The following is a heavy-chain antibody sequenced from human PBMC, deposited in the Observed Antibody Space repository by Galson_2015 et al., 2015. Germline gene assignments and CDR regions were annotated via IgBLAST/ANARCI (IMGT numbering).Heavy chain of an antibody. CDR2: INAGNGNT. D-gene: IGHD3-22*01. Sequence: SVKVSCKASGYTFTSYPMHWVRLAPGQRLEWMGWINAGNGNTKYSQKFQGRVTITRDTSASTAYMELSSLRSEDTAVYYCARSIVVDMPFDYWGQGTLVTVSS. CDR1: GYTFTSYP. CDR3: ARSIVVDMPFDY. V-gene: IGHV1-3*01. J-gene: IGHJ4*02.